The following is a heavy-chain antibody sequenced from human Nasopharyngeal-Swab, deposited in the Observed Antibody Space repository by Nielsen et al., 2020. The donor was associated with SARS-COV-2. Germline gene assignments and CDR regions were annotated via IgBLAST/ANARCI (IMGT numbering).Heavy chain of an antibody. CDR3: ARWDYDFWSGYSNWFDP. CDR1: GGSISSSSYY. CDR2: IYYSGST. J-gene: IGHJ5*02. Sequence: GSLRLSCTVSGGSISSSSYYWGWIRQPPGKGLEWIGSIYYSGSTYYNPSLKSRVTISVDTSKNQFSLKLSSVTAADTAVYYCARWDYDFWSGYSNWFDPWGQGTLVTVSS. V-gene: IGHV4-39*01. D-gene: IGHD3-3*01.